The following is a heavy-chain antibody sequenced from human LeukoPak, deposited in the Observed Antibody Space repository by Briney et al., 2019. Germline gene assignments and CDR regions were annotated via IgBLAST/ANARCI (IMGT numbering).Heavy chain of an antibody. CDR2: ISGSGGST. Sequence: GGSLRLSCAASGFTFSSYAMSWVRQAPGKGLEWVSAISGSGGSTYYADSVKGRFTISRDNSKNTLYLQMNSLRAGDPDVYYSATAASSSWYYFASWGQGTLVTVS. D-gene: IGHD6-13*01. CDR1: GFTFSSYA. CDR3: ATAASSSWYYFAS. J-gene: IGHJ4*02. V-gene: IGHV3-23*01.